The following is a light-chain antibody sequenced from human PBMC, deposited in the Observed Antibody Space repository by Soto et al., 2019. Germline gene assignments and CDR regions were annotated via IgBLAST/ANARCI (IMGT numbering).Light chain of an antibody. J-gene: IGKJ5*01. CDR3: QLLNSYPLT. CDR1: QGISSY. CDR2: AAS. V-gene: IGKV1-9*01. Sequence: DLQLTQSPSFLSASVGDRVIITCRASQGISSYLAWYQQKPGKAPKLLIYAASTLESGVPSRFSGSGSGTEFTLTISSLQPEDFATYYCQLLNSYPLTFGQGTRLEIK.